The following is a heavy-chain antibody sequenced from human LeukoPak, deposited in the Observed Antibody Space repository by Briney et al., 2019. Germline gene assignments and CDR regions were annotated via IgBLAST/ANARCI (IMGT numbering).Heavy chain of an antibody. V-gene: IGHV3-33*01. D-gene: IGHD4-23*01. CDR1: GFTFSSFD. Sequence: GGSLRLSCAASGFTFSSFDMHWVRQAPGKGLEWVALIWSDDRNKYYADSVKGQFTISRDNSKNTLYLQMNSLRAEDTAVYYCARDYGGDAGLDSWGQGTLVTVSS. CDR3: ARDYGGDAGLDS. CDR2: IWSDDRNK. J-gene: IGHJ4*02.